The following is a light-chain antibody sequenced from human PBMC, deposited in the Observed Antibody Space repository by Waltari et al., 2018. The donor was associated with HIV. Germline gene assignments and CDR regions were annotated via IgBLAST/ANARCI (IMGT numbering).Light chain of an antibody. CDR3: AAWDDSLNGWV. CDR1: SSNIGGNT. CDR2: DNN. J-gene: IGLJ3*02. V-gene: IGLV1-44*01. Sequence: QSVLTQPPSASGTPGQRVTISCSGSSSNIGGNTINWYQQLPGTAPKLLLFDNNERPSGVPDRLPGSKSGSSASLAIGGLQSEDEADYFCAAWDDSLNGWVFGGGTKLTVL.